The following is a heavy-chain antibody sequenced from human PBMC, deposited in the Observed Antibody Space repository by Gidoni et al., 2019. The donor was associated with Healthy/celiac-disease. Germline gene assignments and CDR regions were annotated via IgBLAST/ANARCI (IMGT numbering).Heavy chain of an antibody. CDR1: GGSISSYY. Sequence: QVQLQESGPGLVTPSETLSLTCTVSGGSISSYYWSWIRPPPGKGLEWIGYIYYSGSTNYNPSLKSRVTISVDTSKNQFSLKLSSVTAADTAVYYCARLSGGGDHVGYYDFWSGHFSLDYWGQGTLVTVSS. J-gene: IGHJ4*02. D-gene: IGHD3-3*01. CDR3: ARLSGGGDHVGYYDFWSGHFSLDY. V-gene: IGHV4-59*01. CDR2: IYYSGST.